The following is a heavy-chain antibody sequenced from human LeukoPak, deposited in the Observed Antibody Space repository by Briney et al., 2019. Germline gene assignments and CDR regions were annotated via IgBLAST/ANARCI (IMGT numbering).Heavy chain of an antibody. CDR1: GYTISSDYY. V-gene: IGHV4-38-2*02. CDR3: ARVRSYVVVPAAIYAALPVPHYYMDV. D-gene: IGHD2-2*01. CDR2: IYHSEST. J-gene: IGHJ6*03. Sequence: PSETQSLTCPVSGYTISSDYYWGWIRQPPGKGPEWIGSIYHSESTYDNPSLKSRVTISVDTSKNQFSLKLSSVTAADTAVYYCARVRSYVVVPAAIYAALPVPHYYMDVWGKGTTVTVSS.